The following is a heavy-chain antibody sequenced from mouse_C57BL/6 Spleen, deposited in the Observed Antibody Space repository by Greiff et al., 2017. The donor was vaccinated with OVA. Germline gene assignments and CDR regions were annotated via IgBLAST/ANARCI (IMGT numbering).Heavy chain of an antibody. V-gene: IGHV1-61*01. Sequence: QVQLQQPGAELVRPGSSVKLSCKASGYTFTSYWMDWVKQRPGQGLEWIGNIYPSDSETHYNQKFKDKATLTVDKSSSTAYMQLSSLTSEDSAVYYCARPAVVARDYAMDYWGQGTSVTVSS. CDR1: GYTFTSYW. J-gene: IGHJ4*01. CDR3: ARPAVVARDYAMDY. D-gene: IGHD1-1*01. CDR2: IYPSDSET.